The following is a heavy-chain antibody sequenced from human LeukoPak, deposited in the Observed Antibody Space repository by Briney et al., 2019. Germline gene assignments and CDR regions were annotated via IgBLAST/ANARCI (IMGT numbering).Heavy chain of an antibody. J-gene: IGHJ3*01. CDR3: TSRGFRLPLAAFDV. V-gene: IGHV4-39*01. CDR1: GGPITRSAYY. Sequence: PSETLSLTCTVSGGPITRSAYYWVWVRQSPGRGLEWLGSIYSNGDTYYNPSFESRVTIAIETSKNQFSLKMTSVTAADTAAYYCTSRGFRLPLAAFDVWGQGTGVAVSS. D-gene: IGHD5-24*01. CDR2: IYSNGDT.